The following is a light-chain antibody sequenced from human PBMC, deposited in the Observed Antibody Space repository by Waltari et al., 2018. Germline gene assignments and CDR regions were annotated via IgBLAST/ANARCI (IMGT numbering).Light chain of an antibody. CDR2: DAS. Sequence: DSQMTQSPSSLSASVGDRVTITCQASQDINNYLNWYQQKPGKAPKLLIYDASNLETGVPSRFSGSGSGTDFTFTISSLQPEDIATYHCQQYDNLPLTVGGGTKVEI. CDR3: QQYDNLPLT. J-gene: IGKJ4*01. CDR1: QDINNY. V-gene: IGKV1-33*01.